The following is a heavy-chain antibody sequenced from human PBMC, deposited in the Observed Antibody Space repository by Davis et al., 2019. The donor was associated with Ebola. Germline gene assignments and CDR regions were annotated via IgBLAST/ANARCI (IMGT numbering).Heavy chain of an antibody. D-gene: IGHD3-22*01. J-gene: IGHJ5*02. CDR1: GGSISSYY. Sequence: MPSETLSLPCTVPGGSISSYYWSWIRQPPGKGLEWIGYIYYSGSTNYNPSLKSRVTISVDTSKNQFSLKLSSVTAADTAVYYCARGTHYYDSSGYYSWFDPWGQGTLVTVSS. CDR3: ARGTHYYDSSGYYSWFDP. CDR2: IYYSGST. V-gene: IGHV4-59*01.